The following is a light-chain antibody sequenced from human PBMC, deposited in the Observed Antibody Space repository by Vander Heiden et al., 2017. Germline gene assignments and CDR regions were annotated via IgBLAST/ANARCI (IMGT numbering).Light chain of an antibody. CDR3: QQYDNIRYT. J-gene: IGKJ2*01. CDR1: HNISTY. V-gene: IGKV1-33*01. Sequence: DIQMTQSPSSLSASVGDRVTITCQASHNISTYLNWYQQKPGNAPKLLIYDASKLETGVPSRFSGSGSGTDFTFTINSLQPEDIATYYCQQYDNIRYTFGQGTKLEIK. CDR2: DAS.